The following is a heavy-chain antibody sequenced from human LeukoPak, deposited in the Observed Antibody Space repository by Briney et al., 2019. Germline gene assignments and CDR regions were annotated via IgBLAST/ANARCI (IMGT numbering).Heavy chain of an antibody. Sequence: RASVKVSCKASGGTFSSYAISWVRLAPGQGLEWMGGIIPIFATTNYAQKFQGRVTITADESTSTAYMELSSLRSEDTAVYYCARETLYSLFPESWFDPWGQGTLVTVSS. CDR2: IIPIFATT. D-gene: IGHD2-8*01. J-gene: IGHJ5*02. CDR3: ARETLYSLFPESWFDP. V-gene: IGHV1-69*13. CDR1: GGTFSSYA.